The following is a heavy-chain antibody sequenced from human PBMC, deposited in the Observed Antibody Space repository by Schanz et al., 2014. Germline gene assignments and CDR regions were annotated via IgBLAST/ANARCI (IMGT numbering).Heavy chain of an antibody. D-gene: IGHD6-6*01. CDR2: INPNNGGT. CDR1: GYTFTGYY. V-gene: IGHV1-2*02. J-gene: IGHJ4*02. Sequence: QVQLVQSGAEVKKPGASVKVSCKASGYTFTGYYMYWVRQAPGQGLEWVGWINPNNGGTNYAQKFQDRVTLTRDTSINTAYMELSRLKSDDTAVYYCARVGSSSSTADFDYGGQGTLVTVSS. CDR3: ARVGSSSSTADFDY.